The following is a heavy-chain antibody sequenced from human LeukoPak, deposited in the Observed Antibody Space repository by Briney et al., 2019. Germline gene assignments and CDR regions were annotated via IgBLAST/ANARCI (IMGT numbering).Heavy chain of an antibody. Sequence: GESLKISCKGSGYSFTNYWIGWVRQMPGKGLEWMGIIYPGDSDTRYSPSFQGQVTISADKSISTAYLQWSSLKASDTAMYYCARGYCSSTSCYPFDYWGQGTLVTVSS. CDR2: IYPGDSDT. D-gene: IGHD2-2*01. CDR3: ARGYCSSTSCYPFDY. V-gene: IGHV5-51*01. J-gene: IGHJ4*02. CDR1: GYSFTNYW.